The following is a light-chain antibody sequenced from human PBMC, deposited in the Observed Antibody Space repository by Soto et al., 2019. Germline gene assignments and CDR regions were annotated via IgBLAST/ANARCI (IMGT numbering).Light chain of an antibody. Sequence: DIQMTQSPSTLSASVGDRVTITCRASQSVSTWLAWYQQKPGKAPKVLIYDASNLESGVPSRFGGSGAGTEFTLTISSLQPDDFATYYCQQYNSYWTFGQGTKVDIK. CDR3: QQYNSYWT. J-gene: IGKJ1*01. V-gene: IGKV1-5*01. CDR2: DAS. CDR1: QSVSTW.